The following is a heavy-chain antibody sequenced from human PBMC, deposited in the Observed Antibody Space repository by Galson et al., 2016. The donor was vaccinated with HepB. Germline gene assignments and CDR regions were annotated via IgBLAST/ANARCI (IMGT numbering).Heavy chain of an antibody. J-gene: IGHJ5*02. Sequence: SLRLSCAASGFTFDGYGMYWVRQAPGKGLEWVSGISWNRGFIVYGDSVKGRFTTSRDKSKNSLYLQMNSLRGEDTAPPPNCSWHPSPQVNPHHPRGQGTLVTVSS. V-gene: IGHV3-9*01. CDR2: ISWNRGFI. D-gene: IGHD2-21*01. CDR1: GFTFDGYG. CDR3: CSWHPSPQVNPHHP.